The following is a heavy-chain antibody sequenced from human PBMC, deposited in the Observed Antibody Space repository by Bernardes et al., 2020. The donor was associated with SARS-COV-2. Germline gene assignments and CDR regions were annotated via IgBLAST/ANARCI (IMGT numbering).Heavy chain of an antibody. CDR1: GFMFSDSN. J-gene: IGHJ3*01. Sequence: GGSLRLSCVTSGFMFSDSNMNWVRQAPGRGLEGVSLISVRSDYIYDADSVKGRFTVSRDNANNLLSVQMNKLRVEDTAVYYCVRADPPDTFELWGQRPMVTVSS. CDR3: VRADPPDTFEL. V-gene: IGHV3-21*01. CDR2: ISVRSDYI.